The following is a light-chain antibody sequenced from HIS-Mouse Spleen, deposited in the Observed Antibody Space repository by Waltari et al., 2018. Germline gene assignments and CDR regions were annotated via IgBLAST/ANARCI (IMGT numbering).Light chain of an antibody. V-gene: IGLV3-1*01. CDR2: QDS. J-gene: IGLJ2*01. Sequence: SYELTQPPSVSVSPGQTASITCPGDKLGDKYACWYQQKPGQSPVLVIYQDSKRPSGNPVRFSGTNSGNTATLTISGTQAMDEADYYCQAWDSSTVVFGGGTKLTVL. CDR3: QAWDSSTVV. CDR1: KLGDKY.